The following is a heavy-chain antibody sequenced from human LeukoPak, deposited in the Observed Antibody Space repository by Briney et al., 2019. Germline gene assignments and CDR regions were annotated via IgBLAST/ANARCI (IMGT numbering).Heavy chain of an antibody. D-gene: IGHD5-24*01. CDR3: ARHRGFNPPDF. CDR1: GGSFSGYY. CDR2: INHSGTT. J-gene: IGHJ4*02. Sequence: SETLSLTCAVYGGSFSGYYWSWVRQSPSKGLEWIGEINHSGTTNSNPSLKRRVTISVDTSKNQFSLKLSSVTAADTAVYYCARHRGFNPPDFWGQGTLGTVSS. V-gene: IGHV4-34*01.